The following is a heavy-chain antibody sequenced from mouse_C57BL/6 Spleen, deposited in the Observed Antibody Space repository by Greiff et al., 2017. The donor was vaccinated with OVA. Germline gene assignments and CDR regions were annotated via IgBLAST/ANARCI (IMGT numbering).Heavy chain of an antibody. CDR3: TRGPGSNAMDY. Sequence: QVQLQQSGAELVRPGASVTLSCKASGYTFTDYEMHWVKQTPVHGLEWIGAIDPETGGTANNQKFKGKAILTADQSSSTAYMELRSLTSEDSAGYYCTRGPGSNAMDYWGQGTSVTVSS. CDR2: IDPETGGT. CDR1: GYTFTDYE. V-gene: IGHV1-15*01. D-gene: IGHD1-1*01. J-gene: IGHJ4*01.